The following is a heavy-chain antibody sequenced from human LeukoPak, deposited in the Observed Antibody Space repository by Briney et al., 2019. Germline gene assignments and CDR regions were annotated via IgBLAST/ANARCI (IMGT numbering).Heavy chain of an antibody. V-gene: IGHV3-64*01. Sequence: GGSLRLSCAASGFTFSSYAMHWVRQAPGKGLEYVSAISSNGGSTYYANSVKGRFTISRDNSKNTLYLQMGSLRAEDMAVYYCARGKRRLWFGEAALDYWGQGTLVTVSS. CDR1: GFTFSSYA. J-gene: IGHJ4*02. CDR2: ISSNGGST. CDR3: ARGKRRLWFGEAALDY. D-gene: IGHD3-10*01.